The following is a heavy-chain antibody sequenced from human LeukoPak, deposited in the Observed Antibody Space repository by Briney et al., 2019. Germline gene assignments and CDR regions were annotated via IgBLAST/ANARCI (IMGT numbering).Heavy chain of an antibody. Sequence: SETLSLTCAVYGGSFSGYYWSWIRQPPGKGLEWIGEINHSGSTNYNPSLKSRVTISVDTFKNQFSLKLSSVTAADTAVYYCARLGYCTNGVCSNWGQGTLVTVSS. D-gene: IGHD2-8*01. CDR1: GGSFSGYY. V-gene: IGHV4-34*01. J-gene: IGHJ4*02. CDR2: INHSGST. CDR3: ARLGYCTNGVCSN.